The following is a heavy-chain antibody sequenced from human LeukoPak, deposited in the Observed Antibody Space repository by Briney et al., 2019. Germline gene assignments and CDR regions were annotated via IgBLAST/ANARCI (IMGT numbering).Heavy chain of an antibody. Sequence: TGGSLRLSCAASGFTFSSYAMNWVRQAPGKGLEWVSGIRDSGGSTYYADSVKGRFTISRDNSKNTLYLQMNSLRAEDTAVYYCAKAEGGSYDFWSGPYFDCWGQGTLVTVSS. CDR1: GFTFSSYA. J-gene: IGHJ4*02. CDR3: AKAEGGSYDFWSGPYFDC. V-gene: IGHV3-23*01. CDR2: IRDSGGST. D-gene: IGHD3-3*01.